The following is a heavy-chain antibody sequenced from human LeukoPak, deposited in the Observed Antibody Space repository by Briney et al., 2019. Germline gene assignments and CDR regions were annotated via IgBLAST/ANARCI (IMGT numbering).Heavy chain of an antibody. CDR2: IYHSGST. CDR3: ASPNGYSSGWYDY. CDR1: GGSISSSNW. Sequence: SETLSLICAVSGGSISSSNWWSWVRQPPGKGLEWIGEIYHSGSTNYNPSLKSRVTISVDKSKNQFSLKLSSVTAADTAVYYCASPNGYSSGWYDYWGQGTLVTVSS. V-gene: IGHV4-4*02. D-gene: IGHD6-19*01. J-gene: IGHJ4*02.